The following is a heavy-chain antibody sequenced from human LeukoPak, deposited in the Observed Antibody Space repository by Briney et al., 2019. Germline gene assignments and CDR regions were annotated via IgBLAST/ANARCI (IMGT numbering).Heavy chain of an antibody. Sequence: GVSLKISCAASGFPFITSIIHWVRQASGRGLEWVGRVRTKASNYATTYAASVNGRFTISRDESKNTAYLQMNSLKIEDTAVYYCTVSGVTSDAFDIWGQGTMVTVSS. V-gene: IGHV3-73*01. CDR1: GFPFITSI. D-gene: IGHD5-18*01. CDR2: VRTKASNYAT. J-gene: IGHJ3*02. CDR3: TVSGVTSDAFDI.